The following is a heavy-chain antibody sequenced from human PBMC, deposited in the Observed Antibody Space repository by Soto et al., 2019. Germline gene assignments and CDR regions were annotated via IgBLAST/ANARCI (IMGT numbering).Heavy chain of an antibody. CDR3: DRGSTTEKVDS. V-gene: IGHV4-39*07. CDR1: GGSISSSSHY. CDR2: IYYSGST. Sequence: SDTLSLTCTVSGGSISSSSHYWGWIRQPPGKGLEWIGSIYYSGSTYYNPSLKSRVTISADTSMNQFSLALTSVTAADTAIYYCDRGSTTEKVDSWGQGILVS. J-gene: IGHJ4*02.